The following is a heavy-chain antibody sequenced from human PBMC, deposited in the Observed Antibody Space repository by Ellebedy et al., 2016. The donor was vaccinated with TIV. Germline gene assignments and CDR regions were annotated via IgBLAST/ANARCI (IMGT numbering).Heavy chain of an antibody. Sequence: PGGSLRLSCAASGFTFSSYWMSRVRQAPGKGLEWVANIKQDGSEKYYVDSVKGRFTISRDNAKNSLYLQMNSLRAEDTAVYYCARELGTDNNNWNDGGFDYWGQGTLVTVSS. CDR2: IKQDGSEK. CDR1: GFTFSSYW. V-gene: IGHV3-7*01. CDR3: ARELGTDNNNWNDGGFDY. J-gene: IGHJ4*02. D-gene: IGHD1-20*01.